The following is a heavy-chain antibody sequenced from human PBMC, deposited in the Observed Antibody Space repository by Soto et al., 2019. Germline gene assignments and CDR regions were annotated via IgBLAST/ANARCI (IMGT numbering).Heavy chain of an antibody. V-gene: IGHV4-59*01. CDR2: IFYSGAT. CDR3: AAEGSYDILTGFYTPRSFDT. J-gene: IGHJ3*02. CDR1: GGSITRYY. D-gene: IGHD3-9*01. Sequence: SETLSLTCTVSGGSITRYYWSWIRQPPGKGLEWIGNIFYSGATNYSPSLKSRLTISADTSKNQFSLTLRSVTAADTAVYYCAAEGSYDILTGFYTPRSFDTWGQGTMVTVSS.